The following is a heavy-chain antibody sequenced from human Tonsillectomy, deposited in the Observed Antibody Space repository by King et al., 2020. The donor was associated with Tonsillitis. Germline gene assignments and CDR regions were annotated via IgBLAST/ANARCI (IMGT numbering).Heavy chain of an antibody. CDR2: IRHDGYNK. V-gene: IGHV3-30*02. J-gene: IGHJ6*02. CDR3: AKSLVYCDERYSDYYYNGMDV. D-gene: IGHD4-17*01. Sequence: VQLVESGGGVVQPGGSLRLSCAASGFTFSNYCIHWVRQAPGKGLAWVAFIRHDGYNKYYADSVKGRFAISRDNPKNTVYLQMNSLRTEDTAVYYCAKSLVYCDERYSDYYYNGMDVWGHGTTVTVSS. CDR1: GFTFSNYC.